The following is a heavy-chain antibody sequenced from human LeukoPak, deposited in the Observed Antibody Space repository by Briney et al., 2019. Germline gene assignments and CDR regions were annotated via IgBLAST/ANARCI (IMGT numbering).Heavy chain of an antibody. Sequence: ASVKVSCKASGHTFTSYYMHWVRQAPGQGLEWMGIINPSGGSTSYAQKFQGRVTMTRDMSTSTVYMELSSLRSEDTAVYYCARVSPHDYGDYVAAFDIWGQGTMVTVSS. CDR2: INPSGGST. J-gene: IGHJ3*02. V-gene: IGHV1-46*01. CDR1: GHTFTSYY. D-gene: IGHD4-17*01. CDR3: ARVSPHDYGDYVAAFDI.